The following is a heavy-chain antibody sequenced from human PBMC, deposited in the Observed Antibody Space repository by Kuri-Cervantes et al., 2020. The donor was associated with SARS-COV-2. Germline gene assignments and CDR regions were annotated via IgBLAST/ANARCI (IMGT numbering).Heavy chain of an antibody. CDR2: ISAYNGNT. V-gene: IGHV1-18*04. CDR3: ARDGRGDGSSKTLDY. J-gene: IGHJ4*02. D-gene: IGHD1-26*01. Sequence: ASVKVSCKASGYTFTSYGISWVRQAPGQGLEWMGWISAYNGNTNYAQKLQGRVTMTTDTSTSTAYMELRSLRSDDTAVYYCARDGRGDGSSKTLDYWGQGTLVTVSS. CDR1: GYTFTSYG.